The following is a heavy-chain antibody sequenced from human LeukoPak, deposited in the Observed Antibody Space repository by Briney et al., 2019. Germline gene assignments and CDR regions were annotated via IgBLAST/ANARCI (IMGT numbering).Heavy chain of an antibody. Sequence: SVKVSCKASGGTFSSYAISWVRQAPGQGLEWMGRIIPILGIANYAQKFQGRVTITADKSTSTAYMELSSLRSEDTAVYYCARDSRGVVRGVHPGPGAFDIWGQGTMVTVSS. D-gene: IGHD3-10*01. CDR2: IIPILGIA. CDR1: GGTFSSYA. CDR3: ARDSRGVVRGVHPGPGAFDI. V-gene: IGHV1-69*04. J-gene: IGHJ3*02.